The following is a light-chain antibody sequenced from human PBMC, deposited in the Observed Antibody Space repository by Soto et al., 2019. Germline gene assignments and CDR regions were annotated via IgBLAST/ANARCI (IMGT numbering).Light chain of an antibody. V-gene: IGLV1-44*01. CDR1: SSNIGTYT. J-gene: IGLJ2*01. CDR2: TYD. CDR3: AAWDDRVNAVV. Sequence: QSVLTQPPSVSGTPGQSITISCSGSSSNIGTYTLNWYQHLPGTPPQLLLSTYDQRPSGVADRVSVSKSGTSASLAIGGLQSEDEADYYCAAWDDRVNAVVFGGGTKVTV.